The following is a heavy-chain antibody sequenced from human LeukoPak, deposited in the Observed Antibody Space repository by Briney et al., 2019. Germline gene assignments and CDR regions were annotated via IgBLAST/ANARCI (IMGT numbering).Heavy chain of an antibody. J-gene: IGHJ5*02. CDR1: GGSISSYY. CDR3: ARGGFLDPFDP. Sequence: SETLSLTCTVSGGSISSYYWSWIRQPPGKGLEWIGYIYYSGSTNYNPSLKSRVTISVDTSKNQFPLKLSSVTAADTAVYYCARGGFLDPFDPWGQGTLVTVSS. V-gene: IGHV4-59*08. CDR2: IYYSGST. D-gene: IGHD3-16*01.